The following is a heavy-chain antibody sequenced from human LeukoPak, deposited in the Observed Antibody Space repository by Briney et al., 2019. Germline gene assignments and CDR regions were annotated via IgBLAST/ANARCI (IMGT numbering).Heavy chain of an antibody. CDR1: GGSFSGFY. CDR2: IYTSGST. V-gene: IGHV4-4*07. D-gene: IGHD5-24*01. Sequence: PSETLSLTCTVSGGSFSGFYWTWIRQAAGKGLEWIGRIYTSGSTNYHPSLKSRVTMSVDTSKTQFFLKLSSVTAADTAVYYCARDRLQLQSWGQGTLVTVSS. CDR3: ARDRLQLQS. J-gene: IGHJ5*02.